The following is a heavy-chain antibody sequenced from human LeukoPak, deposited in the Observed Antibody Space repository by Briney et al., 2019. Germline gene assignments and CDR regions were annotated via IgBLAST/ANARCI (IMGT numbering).Heavy chain of an antibody. Sequence: SETLSLTCSVSGVSISTNSYYWGWIRQPPGKGLEWVGSIYYTGSAYYSPYLKSRITISLDTSRNEFSLNLSSVTAADTAVYYCAKVGDRTSYYYGSGEESDFWGQGTLVTVSS. V-gene: IGHV4-39*07. CDR3: AKVGDRTSYYYGSGEESDF. J-gene: IGHJ4*02. CDR2: IYYTGSA. D-gene: IGHD3-10*01. CDR1: GVSISTNSYY.